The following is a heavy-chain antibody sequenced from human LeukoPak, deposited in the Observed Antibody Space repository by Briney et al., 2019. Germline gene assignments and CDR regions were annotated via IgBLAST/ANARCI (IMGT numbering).Heavy chain of an antibody. V-gene: IGHV3-30*18. CDR3: AKELQVAGTFDY. J-gene: IGHJ4*02. Sequence: PGRSLRLSCAASGFTFSSYGTHWVRQAPGKGLEWVAVISYDGRNEYYADSVKGRFTISRDNSKNTLYLQMNSLRAEDTAVYFCAKELQVAGTFDYWGQGTLVTVSS. CDR1: GFTFSSYG. D-gene: IGHD6-19*01. CDR2: ISYDGRNE.